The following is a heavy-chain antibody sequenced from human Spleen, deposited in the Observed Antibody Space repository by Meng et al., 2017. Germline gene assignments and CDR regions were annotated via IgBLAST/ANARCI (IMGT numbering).Heavy chain of an antibody. CDR2: ISGGGSST. V-gene: IGHV3-23*01. CDR3: AREAEEYYGMDV. CDR1: GFTFSNYA. J-gene: IGHJ6*02. Sequence: GESLKISCAASGFTFSNYAMSWVRQAPGKGLEWVSAISGGGSSTYYADSVKGRFAISRDNAKHSVYLQMNSLRADDTAIYYCAREAEEYYGMDVWGQGTTVTVSS.